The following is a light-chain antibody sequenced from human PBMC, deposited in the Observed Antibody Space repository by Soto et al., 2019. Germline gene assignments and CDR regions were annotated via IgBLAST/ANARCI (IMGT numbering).Light chain of an antibody. Sequence: DIQMTQSPSTLSASVGDRVTITCRASQSISSWLAWYQQKPGKAPKLLIYNASSLETGVPSRFSGRGSGTEFTLTISSLQPDDFATYYCQQYGDYATFGRGTKVEIK. CDR1: QSISSW. CDR3: QQYGDYAT. CDR2: NAS. J-gene: IGKJ4*02. V-gene: IGKV1-5*03.